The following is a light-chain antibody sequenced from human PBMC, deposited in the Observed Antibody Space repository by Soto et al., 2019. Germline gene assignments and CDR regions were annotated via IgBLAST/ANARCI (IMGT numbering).Light chain of an antibody. CDR1: QSISSW. J-gene: IGKJ1*01. Sequence: DIQMTRSPSTLSASVGDRVTITCRASQSISSWLAWYQQKPGKVPKVLIYTASTLPSGVPSRFSGSGSGTEFTLTISGLQPEDVATYYRLNYNNARQTFGPGTKVDIK. V-gene: IGKV1-27*01. CDR3: LNYNNARQT. CDR2: TAS.